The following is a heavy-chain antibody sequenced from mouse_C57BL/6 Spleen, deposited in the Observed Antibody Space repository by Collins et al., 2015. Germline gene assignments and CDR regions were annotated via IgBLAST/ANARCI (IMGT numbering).Heavy chain of an antibody. D-gene: IGHD2-1*01. J-gene: IGHJ4*01. V-gene: IGHV2-5*01. Sequence: DYNAAFMSRLSITKDNSKGQVFFKMNSLQADDTAIYYCAKNSDGNYGFYYAMDYWGQGTSVTVSS. CDR3: AKNSDGNYGFYYAMDY.